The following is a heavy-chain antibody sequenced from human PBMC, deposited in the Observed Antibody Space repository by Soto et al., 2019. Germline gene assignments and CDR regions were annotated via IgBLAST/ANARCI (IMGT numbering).Heavy chain of an antibody. D-gene: IGHD5-12*01. CDR1: GFTFSSYE. CDR3: AREIRATIKFDY. J-gene: IGHJ4*02. V-gene: IGHV3-48*03. CDR2: ISSSGSTI. Sequence: GGSLRLSCAASGFTFSSYEMNWVRQAPGKGLEWVSYISSSGSTIYYADPVKGRFTISSDNAKNSLYLQMNSLRAEDTAVYYCAREIRATIKFDYWGQVTLVTVSS.